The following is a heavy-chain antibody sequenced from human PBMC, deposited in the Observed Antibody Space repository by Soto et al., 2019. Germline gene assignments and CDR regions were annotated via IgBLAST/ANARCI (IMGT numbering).Heavy chain of an antibody. J-gene: IGHJ4*02. D-gene: IGHD2-2*01. Sequence: ALGKVSCKTSGYSFSSYAISWVRQAPGQGLEWLGWISTFNGNTNYARKLQGRVTMTTDTSTSTAYMELRSLTSDDTAGYYCARHYAASRFPRDLGNWGQVTVGTLSS. CDR2: ISTFNGNT. V-gene: IGHV1-18*01. CDR1: GYSFSSYA. CDR3: ARHYAASRFPRDLGN.